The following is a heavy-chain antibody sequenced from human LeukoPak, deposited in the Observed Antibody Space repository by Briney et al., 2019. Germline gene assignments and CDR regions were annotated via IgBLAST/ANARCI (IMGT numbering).Heavy chain of an antibody. J-gene: IGHJ6*03. V-gene: IGHV3-48*03. CDR3: ARDIGKTYYDILTVYYYYMDV. CDR1: GFTFSSYE. CDR2: ISSSGSTI. Sequence: GGSLRLSCAASGFTFSSYEMNWVRQAPGKGLEWVSYISSSGSTIYYADSVKGRFTISRDNAKNSLYLQMNSLRAEDTAVYYCARDIGKTYYDILTVYYYYMDVWGKGTTVTISS. D-gene: IGHD3-9*01.